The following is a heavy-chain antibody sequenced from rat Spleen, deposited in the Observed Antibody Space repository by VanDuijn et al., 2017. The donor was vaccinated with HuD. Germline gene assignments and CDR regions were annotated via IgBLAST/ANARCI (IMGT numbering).Heavy chain of an antibody. D-gene: IGHD1-7*01. V-gene: IGHV5-7*01. CDR3: ARQRYYGYMDA. Sequence: EVQLVESGGGFVQPGRSLTLSCAASGFTFSDYYMAWVRQAPTRGLEWVATISYDGTSTYYRDSVKGRFTISRDNAKSTLYLQMDSLRSEDTATYYCARQRYYGYMDAWGQGDSVTVSS. CDR2: ISYDGTST. J-gene: IGHJ4*01. CDR1: GFTFSDYY.